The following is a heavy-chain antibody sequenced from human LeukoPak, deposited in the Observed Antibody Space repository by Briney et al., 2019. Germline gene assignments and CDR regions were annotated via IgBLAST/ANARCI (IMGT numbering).Heavy chain of an antibody. V-gene: IGHV3-7*01. D-gene: IGHD3-3*01. CDR2: IKKDGSEI. J-gene: IGHJ4*02. Sequence: GGSLRLSCAASGFTFDDYAMHWVRQAPGKGLEWVANIKKDGSEIHYVDSVKGRFTISRDNAKNSLYLQMNSLRAEDTALYYCARVDFWSGGNYWGQGTLVTVSS. CDR3: ARVDFWSGGNY. CDR1: GFTFDDYA.